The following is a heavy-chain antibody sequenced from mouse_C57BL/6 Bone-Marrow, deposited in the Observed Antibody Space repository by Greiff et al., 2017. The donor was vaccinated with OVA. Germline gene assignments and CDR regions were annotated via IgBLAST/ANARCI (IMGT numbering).Heavy chain of an antibody. V-gene: IGHV5-17*01. CDR1: GFTFSDYG. CDR2: ISSGSSTI. D-gene: IGHD1-1*01. CDR3: ARDPHYYGSSVYFDY. Sequence: EVQVVESGGGLVKPGGSLKLSCAASGFTFSDYGMHWVRQAPEKGLEWVAYISSGSSTIYYADTVKGRFTISRDNAKNTLFLQMTSLRSEDTAMYYCARDPHYYGSSVYFDYWGQGTTLTVSS. J-gene: IGHJ2*01.